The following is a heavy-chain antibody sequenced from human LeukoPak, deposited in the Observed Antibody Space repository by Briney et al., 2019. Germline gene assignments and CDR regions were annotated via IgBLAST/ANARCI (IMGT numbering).Heavy chain of an antibody. CDR1: GGSISSSSYY. CDR2: IYYSGST. Sequence: SETLSLTCTVSGGSISSSSYYWGWIRQPPGKGLEWIGSIYYSGSTYYNPSLKSRVTISVDTSKNQFSLKLSSVTAADTAVYYCARLTGGRITIFGVVIPANWFDPWGQGTLVTVSS. D-gene: IGHD3-3*01. V-gene: IGHV4-39*07. J-gene: IGHJ5*02. CDR3: ARLTGGRITIFGVVIPANWFDP.